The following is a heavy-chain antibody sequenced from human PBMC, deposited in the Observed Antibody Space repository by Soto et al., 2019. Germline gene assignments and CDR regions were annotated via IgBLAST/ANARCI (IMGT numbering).Heavy chain of an antibody. CDR2: IYYSGST. J-gene: IGHJ3*02. CDR1: GGSISSYY. D-gene: IGHD6-6*01. Sequence: SETLSLTCTVSGGSISSYYWSWIRQPPGKGLEWIGYIYYSGSTNYNPSLKSRVTISVDTSKNQFSLKLRSVTAADTAVYYCAREDSIAKVGAFDIWGHGKMLTVS. V-gene: IGHV4-59*01. CDR3: AREDSIAKVGAFDI.